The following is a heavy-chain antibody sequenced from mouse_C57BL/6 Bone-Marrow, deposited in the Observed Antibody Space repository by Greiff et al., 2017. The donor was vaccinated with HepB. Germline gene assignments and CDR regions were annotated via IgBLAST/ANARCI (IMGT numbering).Heavy chain of an antibody. V-gene: IGHV1-39*01. J-gene: IGHJ4*01. D-gene: IGHD2-4*01. Sequence: VQLKESGPELVKPGASVKISCKASGYSFTDYNMNWVKQSNGKSLEWIGVINPNYGTTSYNQKFKGKATLTVDQSSSTAYMQLNSLTSEDSAVYYCARIYYDYDDGGSYAMDYWGQGTSVTVSS. CDR1: GYSFTDYN. CDR2: INPNYGTT. CDR3: ARIYYDYDDGGSYAMDY.